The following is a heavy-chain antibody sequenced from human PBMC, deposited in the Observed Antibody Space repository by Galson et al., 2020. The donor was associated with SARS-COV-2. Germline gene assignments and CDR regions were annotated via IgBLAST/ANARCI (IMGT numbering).Heavy chain of an antibody. Sequence: TLSLTCAVSGGSISSGGYSWSWIRQPPGKGLEWIGYIYHSGSTYYNPSLKSRVTISVDRSKNQFSLKLSSVTAADTAVYYCARVTTEYYYDSSGFRTRENWFDPWGQGTLVSVS. D-gene: IGHD3-22*01. CDR2: IYHSGST. CDR3: ARVTTEYYYDSSGFRTRENWFDP. J-gene: IGHJ5*02. CDR1: GGSISSGGYS. V-gene: IGHV4-30-2*01.